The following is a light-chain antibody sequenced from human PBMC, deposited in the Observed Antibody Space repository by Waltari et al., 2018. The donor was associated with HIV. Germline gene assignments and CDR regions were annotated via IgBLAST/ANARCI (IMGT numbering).Light chain of an antibody. Sequence: QSVLTQPPSASGTPGQRVTISCSGSSSNIGRNYVYWYQQLPGTAPKLLIYTNNQRPSGVPDRFSASRSGNTASLTITGLQPEDEADYYCSAWATSLNAWVFGGGTKLTVL. CDR2: TNN. CDR1: SSNIGRNY. CDR3: SAWATSLNAWV. J-gene: IGLJ3*02. V-gene: IGLV1-47*01.